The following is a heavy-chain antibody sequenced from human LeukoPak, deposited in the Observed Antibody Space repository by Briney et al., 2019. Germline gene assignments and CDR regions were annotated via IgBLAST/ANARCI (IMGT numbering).Heavy chain of an antibody. J-gene: IGHJ3*02. Sequence: PSETLSLTCDVYGGSFSGYYWSWIRQAPGKGLEWVSYISSSGSTIYYADSVKDRFTISRDNAKNSLYLQMNSLRAEDTAVYYCARGGEDGSGGSCCAFDIWGQGTMVTVSS. D-gene: IGHD2-15*01. CDR2: ISSSGSTI. V-gene: IGHV3-11*01. CDR3: ARGGEDGSGGSCCAFDI. CDR1: GGSFSGYY.